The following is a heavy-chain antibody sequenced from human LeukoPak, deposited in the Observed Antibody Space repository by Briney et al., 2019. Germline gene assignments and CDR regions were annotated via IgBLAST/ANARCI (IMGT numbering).Heavy chain of an antibody. CDR3: ARGSGVANWFDP. D-gene: IGHD5-12*01. Sequence: PSETLSLTCTVPGGSINSYYWSWIRQPPGKGLEWIGYIYYSGNTNYNPSLKSRVTISIDTSKNQLSLKLSSVIPADTAVYYCARGSGVANWFDPWGQGILVTVSS. V-gene: IGHV4-59*01. CDR2: IYYSGNT. CDR1: GGSINSYY. J-gene: IGHJ5*02.